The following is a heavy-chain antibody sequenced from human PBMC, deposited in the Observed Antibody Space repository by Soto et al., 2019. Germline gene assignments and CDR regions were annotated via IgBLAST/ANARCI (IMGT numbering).Heavy chain of an antibody. D-gene: IGHD3-22*01. V-gene: IGHV3-7*03. CDR2: IKQDGSEK. J-gene: IGHJ4*02. CDR3: ARDGTMMADY. Sequence: TGGSLRLSCAASGFTFSSCWMSWVRQAPGKGLEWVANIKQDGSEKYYVDSVKGRFTISRDNAKNSLYLQMNSLRAEDTAVYYCARDGTMMADYWGQGTLVTVSS. CDR1: GFTFSSCW.